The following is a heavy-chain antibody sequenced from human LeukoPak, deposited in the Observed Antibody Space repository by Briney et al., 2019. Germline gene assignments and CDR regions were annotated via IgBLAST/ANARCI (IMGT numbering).Heavy chain of an antibody. CDR1: GFTVSSNY. V-gene: IGHV3-21*01. CDR3: TRYSEVYYYVDV. J-gene: IGHJ6*03. D-gene: IGHD2-21*01. Sequence: PGGSLRLSCAASGFTVSSNYMSWVRQAPGKGLEWVATIRSYSSYRHYGDSVKGRFTISRDDAERSVYLQMDNVRVEDTAVYFCTRYSEVYYYVDVWGTGTTVTVSS. CDR2: IRSYSSYR.